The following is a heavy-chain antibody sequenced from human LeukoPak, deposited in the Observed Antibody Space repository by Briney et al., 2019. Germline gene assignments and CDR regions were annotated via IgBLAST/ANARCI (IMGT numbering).Heavy chain of an antibody. CDR3: ARGRDYYDSSGYYYGY. V-gene: IGHV1-69*06. D-gene: IGHD3-22*01. Sequence: SVKVSCKASGYTFTNYYMHWVRQAPGQGLEWMGGIIPIFGTTNYALKFQGRVTITADKSTSTAYMELSSLRSEDTAVYYCARGRDYYDSSGYYYGYWGQGTLVTVSS. CDR1: GYTFTNYY. CDR2: IIPIFGTT. J-gene: IGHJ4*02.